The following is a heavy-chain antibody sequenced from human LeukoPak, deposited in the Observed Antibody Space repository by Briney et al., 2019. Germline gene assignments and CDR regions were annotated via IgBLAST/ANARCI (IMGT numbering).Heavy chain of an antibody. D-gene: IGHD6-19*01. CDR2: INHSGST. J-gene: IGHJ4*02. Sequence: SETLSLTCAVYGGSFSGYYWSWIRQPPGKGLEWIGEINHSGSTNYNPSLKSRVTISADTSKNQFSLKLSSVTAADTAVYYCARDSSGWYYFDYWGQGTLVTVSS. CDR1: GGSFSGYY. CDR3: ARDSSGWYYFDY. V-gene: IGHV4-34*01.